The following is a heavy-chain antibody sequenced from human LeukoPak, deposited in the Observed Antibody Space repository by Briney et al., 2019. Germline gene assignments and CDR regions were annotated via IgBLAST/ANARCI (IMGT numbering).Heavy chain of an antibody. J-gene: IGHJ4*02. CDR1: GGTVSINSAA. CDR2: TYFRSKWYN. D-gene: IGHD2/OR15-2a*01. CDR3: ANFYLDN. Sequence: SQTLSLTCAISGGTVSINSAAWNWIRQSPSRGLEWLGRTYFRSKWYNDYAEPVKGRISINPDTSKNQFSLQLNSVNPEDTAVYYCANFYLDNWSQGSLVTVSS. V-gene: IGHV6-1*01.